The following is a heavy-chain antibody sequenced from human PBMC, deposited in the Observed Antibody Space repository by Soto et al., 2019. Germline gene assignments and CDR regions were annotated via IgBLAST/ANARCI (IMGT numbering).Heavy chain of an antibody. V-gene: IGHV1-24*01. D-gene: IGHD6-13*01. CDR2: FDPEDGET. Sequence: ASVKVSCKVSGYTLTELSMHWVRQAPGKGLEWMGGFDPEDGETIYAQKFQGRVTMTEDTSTDTAYMELSSLRSEDTAVYYCATDMVSHGSSWYVEHFQHWGQGTLVTV. CDR3: ATDMVSHGSSWYVEHFQH. CDR1: GYTLTELS. J-gene: IGHJ1*01.